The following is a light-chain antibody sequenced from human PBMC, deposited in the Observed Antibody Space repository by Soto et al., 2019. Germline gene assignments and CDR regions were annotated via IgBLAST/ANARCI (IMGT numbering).Light chain of an antibody. Sequence: QSVLTQPPSVSAAPGQKVTISCSGSSSNIGGNSVSWYQQLPGTAPKLLIYEVSNRPAGVSDRFSGSKSGNTASLTISGLQAEDEADYYCSAFATSRAYVFGSGTKGTVL. CDR1: SSNIGGNS. CDR2: EVS. J-gene: IGLJ1*01. CDR3: SAFATSRAYV. V-gene: IGLV1-51*01.